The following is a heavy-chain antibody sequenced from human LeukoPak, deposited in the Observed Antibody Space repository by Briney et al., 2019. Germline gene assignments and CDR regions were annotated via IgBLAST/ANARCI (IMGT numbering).Heavy chain of an antibody. D-gene: IGHD4-23*01. V-gene: IGHV3-21*01. CDR1: GFTFSSYS. Sequence: TGGSLRLSCAASGFTFSSYSMNWVRQAPGKGLEWVSSISSSSSYIYYADSVKGRFTISRDNAKNSLYLQMNSLRAEDTAVYYCEARSGAGVTPADYWGQGTLVTVSS. CDR2: ISSSSSYI. J-gene: IGHJ4*02. CDR3: EARSGAGVTPADY.